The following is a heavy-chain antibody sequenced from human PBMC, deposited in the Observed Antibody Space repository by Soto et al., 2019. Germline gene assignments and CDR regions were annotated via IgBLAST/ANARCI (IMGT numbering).Heavy chain of an antibody. CDR3: VRDDGALAVYH. J-gene: IGHJ5*02. Sequence: SETLSLTCTVSGGSISSGAHYWSWIRQHPGKGLEWIGYIYYTGNTYYNPSLKSRVTISRDTSKNQFSLKLSSVSAADTAVYYCVRDDGALAVYHWGQGTLVTVSS. CDR2: IYYTGNT. D-gene: IGHD6-19*01. V-gene: IGHV4-31*03. CDR1: GGSISSGAHY.